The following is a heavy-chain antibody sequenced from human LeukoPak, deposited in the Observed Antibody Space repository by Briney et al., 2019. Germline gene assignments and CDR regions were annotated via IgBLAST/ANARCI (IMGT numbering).Heavy chain of an antibody. CDR3: ARQTWIQLWFFDY. CDR2: VCYSGST. J-gene: IGHJ4*02. D-gene: IGHD5-18*01. Sequence: SETLSLTCTVSGDSISSSSYYWVWIRQSPGKGLEWIGSVCYSGSTYYNPSLKSRVTMSVDTSKNRFSLKLNSVTAADTAVFYCARQTWIQLWFFDYWGQGTLVTVSS. V-gene: IGHV4-39*01. CDR1: GDSISSSSYY.